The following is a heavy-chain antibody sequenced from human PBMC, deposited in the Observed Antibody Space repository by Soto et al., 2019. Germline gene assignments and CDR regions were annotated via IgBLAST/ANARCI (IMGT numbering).Heavy chain of an antibody. D-gene: IGHD3-22*01. CDR3: AKDYDRSALGFDY. V-gene: IGHV3-30*18. Sequence: PGGSLRLSCAASGFIFSNYGMYWVRQAPGKGLEWVAVISYHGSNKYYADSVKGRFTISRDNSKNTLYLQMNSLRTEDTAVYYCAKDYDRSALGFDYWGQGILVTVSS. CDR1: GFIFSNYG. J-gene: IGHJ4*02. CDR2: ISYHGSNK.